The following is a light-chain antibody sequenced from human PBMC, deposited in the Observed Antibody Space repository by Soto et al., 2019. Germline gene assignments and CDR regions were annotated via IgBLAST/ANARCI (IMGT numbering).Light chain of an antibody. J-gene: IGKJ1*01. CDR3: QQYDSTVWT. CDR1: QTGDSRY. CDR2: AAS. V-gene: IGKV3-20*01. Sequence: PGETATLSCRASQTGDSRYLAWYQQKRGQAPRLLIYAASSRATGVPDRFSGSGSGTDFTLTIRRLEPEDFAVYYCQQYDSTVWTFGQGTKADIK.